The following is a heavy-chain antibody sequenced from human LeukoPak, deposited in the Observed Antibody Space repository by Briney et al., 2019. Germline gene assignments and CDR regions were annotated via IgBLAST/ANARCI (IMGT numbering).Heavy chain of an antibody. J-gene: IGHJ4*02. CDR3: ARCGYYGSGVAYYFDY. V-gene: IGHV1-69*04. Sequence: GASVKVSCKASGGTFSSYAISWVRQAPGQGLEWMGRIIPILGIANYAQKFQGRVTITADKSTSTAYMELSSLRSEDTAVYYCARCGYYGSGVAYYFDYWGQGTLVTVSS. D-gene: IGHD3-10*01. CDR1: GGTFSSYA. CDR2: IIPILGIA.